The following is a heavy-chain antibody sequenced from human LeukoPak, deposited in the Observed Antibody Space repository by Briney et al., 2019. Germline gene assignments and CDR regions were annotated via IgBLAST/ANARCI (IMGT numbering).Heavy chain of an antibody. D-gene: IGHD3-22*01. CDR3: ARDSRTYDSSGYYAD. J-gene: IGHJ4*02. V-gene: IGHV1-2*02. CDR1: GYTFTNYN. CDR2: INPNSGGT. Sequence: ASVEVSCKASGYTFTNYNLNWVRQAPGQGLEWMGWINPNSGGTNYAQKFQGRVTMTRDTSISTAYMELSRLSSDDTAVYYCARDSRTYDSSGYYADWGQGTLVTVSS.